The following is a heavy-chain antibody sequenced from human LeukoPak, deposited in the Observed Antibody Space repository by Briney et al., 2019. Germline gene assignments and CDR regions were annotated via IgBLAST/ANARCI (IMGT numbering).Heavy chain of an antibody. CDR3: ARHKGYCSSTSCSTTYYYYYYMDV. Sequence: GGSLRLSCAASGFTFSSYSMNWVRQAPGKGLEWVSSISSSSSYIYYADSVKGRFTISRDTAKNSLYLQMNSLRAEDTAEYYCARHKGYCSSTSCSTTYYYYYYMDVWGKGTTVTISS. D-gene: IGHD2-2*01. CDR1: GFTFSSYS. V-gene: IGHV3-21*01. CDR2: ISSSSSYI. J-gene: IGHJ6*03.